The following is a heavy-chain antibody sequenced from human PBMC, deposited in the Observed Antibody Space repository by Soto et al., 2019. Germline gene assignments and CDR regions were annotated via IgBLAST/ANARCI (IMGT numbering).Heavy chain of an antibody. Sequence: GESLRLSCAASGFTFSDYYMSWIRQAPGKGLEWVSYSSSSGSTIYYADSVKGRFTISRDKAKNSLYLQMNSLRAEDTAVYYCARDPAPHYDFWSGYLNWFDPWGQGTLVTVSS. D-gene: IGHD3-3*01. CDR2: SSSSGSTI. J-gene: IGHJ5*02. V-gene: IGHV3-11*01. CDR1: GFTFSDYY. CDR3: ARDPAPHYDFWSGYLNWFDP.